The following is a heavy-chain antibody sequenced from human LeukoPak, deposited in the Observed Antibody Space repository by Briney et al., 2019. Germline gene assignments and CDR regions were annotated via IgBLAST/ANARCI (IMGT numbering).Heavy chain of an antibody. CDR1: GYTFTSYY. CDR2: INPSGGST. J-gene: IGHJ4*02. Sequence: ASVKASCKASGYTFTSYYMHWVRQAPGQGLEWMGIINPSGGSTSYAQKFQGRVTMTRDMSTSTVYMELSSLRAEDTALYYCAKVAYYYDSSGYFDYWGQGTLVTVSS. V-gene: IGHV1-46*01. D-gene: IGHD3-22*01. CDR3: AKVAYYYDSSGYFDY.